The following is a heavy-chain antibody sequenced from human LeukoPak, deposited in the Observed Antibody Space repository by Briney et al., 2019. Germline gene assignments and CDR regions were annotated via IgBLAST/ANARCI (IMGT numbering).Heavy chain of an antibody. J-gene: IGHJ4*02. D-gene: IGHD5-12*01. V-gene: IGHV4-59*12. Sequence: SETLSLTCTVSGGSISNYYWSWIRQPPGKGLEWIGYIYYDGSTNYNPSLKSRVTISVDTSKNQFSLKLTSVTAADTAVYYCARGITSGPRRYDVRNFDYWGQGTPVTVSS. CDR3: ARGITSGPRRYDVRNFDY. CDR2: IYYDGST. CDR1: GGSISNYY.